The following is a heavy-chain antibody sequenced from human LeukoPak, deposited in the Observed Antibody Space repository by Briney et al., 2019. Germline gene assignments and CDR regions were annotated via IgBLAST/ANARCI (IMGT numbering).Heavy chain of an antibody. CDR1: GFTFSDYY. V-gene: IGHV3-11*04. D-gene: IGHD2-2*02. Sequence: GGSLRLSCAASGFTFSDYYMSWIRQAPGKGLEWVSYISSSGSTIYYADSVKGRFTISRDNAKNTLYLQMNSLRAEDTAVYYCAKDIGDIVVVPAAIGLDYWGQGTLVTVSS. CDR3: AKDIGDIVVVPAAIGLDY. J-gene: IGHJ4*02. CDR2: ISSSGSTI.